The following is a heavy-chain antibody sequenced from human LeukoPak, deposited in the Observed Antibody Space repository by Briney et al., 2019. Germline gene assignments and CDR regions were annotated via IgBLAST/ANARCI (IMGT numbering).Heavy chain of an antibody. D-gene: IGHD3-22*01. CDR3: SRAHYFGSSGLDY. Sequence: QPGGSLRLSCAASGFTFSTYEMNWVRQAPGKGLEWVSYISSGGSTIYYADSVKGRFTISRDNAKNSLYLQMNSLRAEDTAVYFCSRAHYFGSSGLDYWGQGTLVTVSS. J-gene: IGHJ4*02. CDR2: ISSGGSTI. CDR1: GFTFSTYE. V-gene: IGHV3-48*03.